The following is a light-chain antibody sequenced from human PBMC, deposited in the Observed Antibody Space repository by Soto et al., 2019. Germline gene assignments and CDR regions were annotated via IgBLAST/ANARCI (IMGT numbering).Light chain of an antibody. CDR2: DAS. Sequence: EIVMTQSPATLSVSPGERATLSCRASQNVNSNLAWYQQKPGQAPRLLIYDASTRATAIPARFSGSGSGTDFTLTISSLQSEDVAVYYCQQYNNWPLTFGGGTKVEIK. V-gene: IGKV3-15*01. CDR1: QNVNSN. J-gene: IGKJ4*01. CDR3: QQYNNWPLT.